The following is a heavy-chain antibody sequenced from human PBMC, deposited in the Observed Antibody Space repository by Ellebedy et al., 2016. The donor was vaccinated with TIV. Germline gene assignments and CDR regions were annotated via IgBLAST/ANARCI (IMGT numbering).Heavy chain of an antibody. Sequence: AASVKVSCKASGYTFTGYYIHWVRHAPGQGLEWVGWINPNSGDTNYAKKLRGRVTVTGDTSIRTAYMELSRLVSDDTAVYYCVTWGQSYGRWGQGTLVTVSS. V-gene: IGHV1-2*02. D-gene: IGHD3-16*01. CDR3: VTWGQSYGR. CDR1: GYTFTGYY. CDR2: INPNSGDT. J-gene: IGHJ4*02.